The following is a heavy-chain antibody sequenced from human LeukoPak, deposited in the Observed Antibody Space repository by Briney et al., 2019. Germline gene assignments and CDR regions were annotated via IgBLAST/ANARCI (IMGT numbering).Heavy chain of an antibody. J-gene: IGHJ4*02. CDR2: IIPIFGTA. CDR1: GGTLSSYA. D-gene: IGHD5-24*01. V-gene: IGHV1-69*05. Sequence: GASVKVSCKASGGTLSSYAISWVRQAPGQGLEWMGGIIPIFGTANYAQKFQGRVTITTDESTSTAYMELSSLRSEDTAVYYCASGRRDGYNTDFDYWGQGTLVTVSS. CDR3: ASGRRDGYNTDFDY.